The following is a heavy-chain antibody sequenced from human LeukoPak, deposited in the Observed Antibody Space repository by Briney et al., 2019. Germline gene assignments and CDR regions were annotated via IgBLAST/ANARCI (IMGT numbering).Heavy chain of an antibody. CDR3: ARDPGEWELKYYFDY. Sequence: GGSLRLSCAASGFTLSSYAMHWVRQAPGKGLEYVSAISSNGGSTYYANSVKGRFTISRDNSKNTLYLQMGSLRAEDMAVYYCARDPGEWELKYYFDYWGQGTLVTVSS. V-gene: IGHV3-64*01. D-gene: IGHD1-26*01. CDR1: GFTLSSYA. CDR2: ISSNGGST. J-gene: IGHJ4*02.